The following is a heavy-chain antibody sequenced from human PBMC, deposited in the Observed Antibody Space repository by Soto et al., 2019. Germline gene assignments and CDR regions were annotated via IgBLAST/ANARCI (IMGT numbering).Heavy chain of an antibody. D-gene: IGHD6-19*01. V-gene: IGHV4-59*01. CDR1: GGSISSYY. Sequence: QVQLQESGPGLVKPSETLSLTCTVSGGSISSYYWSWIRQPPGKGLEWIGYIYYSGSTNYHPSLKSRVTISVDTSKNQFSLKLSSVTAADTAVYYCARSIAVAVFDYWGQGTLVTVSS. J-gene: IGHJ4*02. CDR3: ARSIAVAVFDY. CDR2: IYYSGST.